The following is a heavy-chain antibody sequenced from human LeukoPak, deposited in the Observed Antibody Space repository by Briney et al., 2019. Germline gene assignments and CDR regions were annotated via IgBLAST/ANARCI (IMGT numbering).Heavy chain of an antibody. J-gene: IGHJ4*02. Sequence: GGSLRLSCVGALGSHWMGWVRQAPGKGLEWVANIKEDGSQKYYMDSVKGRFTISRDNAKSSLFLQMNNLRVEDTATYYCARASWISTADAVCWGQGTQVTVSS. V-gene: IGHV3-7*03. CDR1: LGSHW. CDR2: IKEDGSQK. D-gene: IGHD2-2*03. CDR3: ARASWISTADAVC.